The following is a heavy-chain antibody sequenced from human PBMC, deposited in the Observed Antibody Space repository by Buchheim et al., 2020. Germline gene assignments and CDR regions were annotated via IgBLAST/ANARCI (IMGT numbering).Heavy chain of an antibody. D-gene: IGHD2-15*01. CDR2: IYYSGST. J-gene: IGHJ5*02. CDR3: ARHVVVVVAAQLRNWFDP. Sequence: QLQLQESGPGLVKPSETLSLTCTVSGGSISSSSYYWGWIRQPPGKGLEWIGSIYYSGSTYYNPSLKSRVTISVDTSKNQFSLKLSSVTAADTAVYYCARHVVVVVAAQLRNWFDPWGQGTL. CDR1: GGSISSSSYY. V-gene: IGHV4-39*01.